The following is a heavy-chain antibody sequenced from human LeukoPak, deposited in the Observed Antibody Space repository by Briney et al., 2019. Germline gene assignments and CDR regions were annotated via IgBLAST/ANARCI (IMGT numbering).Heavy chain of an antibody. CDR3: ARRPRYYDFWSGYSVPDDY. CDR1: GYTFTGYY. V-gene: IGHV1-2*02. CDR2: INPNSGGT. D-gene: IGHD3-3*01. Sequence: ASVKVSCKASGYTFTGYYMHWVRQAPGQGLEWMGWINPNSGGTNYAQKFQGRVTMTRDTSISTAYMELRSLRSDDTAVYYCARRPRYYDFWSGYSVPDDYWGQGTLVTVSS. J-gene: IGHJ4*02.